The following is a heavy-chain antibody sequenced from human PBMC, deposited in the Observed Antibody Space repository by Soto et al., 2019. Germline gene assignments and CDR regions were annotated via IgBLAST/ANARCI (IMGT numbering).Heavy chain of an antibody. CDR2: IIPIFGTA. CDR1: GGTFSSYA. V-gene: IGHV1-69*13. Sequence: ASVKVSCKASGGTFSSYAISWVRQAPGQGLEWMGGIIPIFGTANYAQKFQGRVTITADESTSTAYMELSSLRSEDTAVYYCAREEGYSYGRGVNWFDPWGQGTLVTVSS. CDR3: AREEGYSYGRGVNWFDP. J-gene: IGHJ5*02. D-gene: IGHD5-18*01.